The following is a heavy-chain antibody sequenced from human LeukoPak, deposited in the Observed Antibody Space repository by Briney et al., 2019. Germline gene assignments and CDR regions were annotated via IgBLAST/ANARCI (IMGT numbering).Heavy chain of an antibody. V-gene: IGHV1-46*01. J-gene: IGHJ4*02. CDR3: ARAGGGDGYKYVY. Sequence: ASVKVSCKASGYTFTSYYIHWVRQAPGQGLEWVGIINPSGGTTTYAQKFQGRVTMTRDTSTSTVHMELSSLRSEDTAVYYCARAGGGDGYKYVYWGQGTLVTVPS. CDR2: INPSGGTT. D-gene: IGHD3-16*01. CDR1: GYTFTSYY.